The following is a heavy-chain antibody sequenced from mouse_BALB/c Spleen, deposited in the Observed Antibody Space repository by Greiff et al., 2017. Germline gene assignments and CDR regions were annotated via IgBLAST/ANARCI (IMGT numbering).Heavy chain of an antibody. CDR2: ISSGSSTI. D-gene: IGHD2-4*01. Sequence: DVMLVESGGGLVQPGGSRKLSCAASGFTFSSFGMHWVRQAPEKGLAWVAYISSGSSTIYYADTVKGRFTISRDNPKNTLFLQMTSLRSEDTAMYYCARWGDYYDYDGYAMDYWGQGTSVTVSS. J-gene: IGHJ4*01. V-gene: IGHV5-17*02. CDR1: GFTFSSFG. CDR3: ARWGDYYDYDGYAMDY.